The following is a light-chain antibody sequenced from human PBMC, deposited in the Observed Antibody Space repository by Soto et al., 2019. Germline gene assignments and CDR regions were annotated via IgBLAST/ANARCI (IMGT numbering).Light chain of an antibody. CDR3: QQYYSYPGT. V-gene: IGKV1-8*01. CDR2: AAS. CDR1: PGISSY. J-gene: IGKJ3*01. Sequence: AIRMTQSPSSLSASTGDRVTITCRASPGISSYLAWHQQKPGKAPKLLIYAASTLQSGVPSRFSGSGSGTDFTLTISCLQSEDFATYYCQQYYSYPGTFGPGTKVDIK.